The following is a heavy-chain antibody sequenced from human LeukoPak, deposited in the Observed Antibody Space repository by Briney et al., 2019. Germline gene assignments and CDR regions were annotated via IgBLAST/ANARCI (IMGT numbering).Heavy chain of an antibody. CDR2: IDQDGNHE. J-gene: IGHJ4*02. CDR1: GLTFSSYW. V-gene: IGHV3-7*01. D-gene: IGHD2-15*01. CDR3: ASTFPYCSDGSCAL. Sequence: GGSLRLSCAASGLTFSSYWMSWVRQAPGKGLEWVASIDQDGNHENYVDSVKGRFSISRDNAKNSLFLQMHSLRAEDTAVYYCASTFPYCSDGSCALGGQGTLVTVSS.